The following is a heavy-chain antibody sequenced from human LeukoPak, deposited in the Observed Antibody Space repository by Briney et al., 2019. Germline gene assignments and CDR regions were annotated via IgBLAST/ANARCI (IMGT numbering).Heavy chain of an antibody. V-gene: IGHV1-8*03. Sequence: GASVKVSCKASGYTFTSYDINWVRQATGQGLEWMGWMNPNSGNTGYAQKFQGRVTITRNTSISAAYMELSSLRSEDTAVYYCARGPMTTKVEYYYYMDVWGKGTTVTVSS. J-gene: IGHJ6*03. D-gene: IGHD4-11*01. CDR3: ARGPMTTKVEYYYYMDV. CDR1: GYTFTSYD. CDR2: MNPNSGNT.